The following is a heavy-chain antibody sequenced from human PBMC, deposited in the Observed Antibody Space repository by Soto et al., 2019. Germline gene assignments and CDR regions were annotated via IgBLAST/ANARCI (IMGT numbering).Heavy chain of an antibody. Sequence: QVQLVQSGAEVKKPGASVKVSCKASGYTFTRYYMHLVRQAPGQGLEWMGIINPSGSSPSYAQKYQGRVTMPRDTATSTVYMELCSLISDDTAVYSCARDGSFSIAARLDYYYGMDVWGKGTTVTVSS. CDR1: GYTFTRYY. D-gene: IGHD6-25*01. V-gene: IGHV1-46*01. CDR3: ARDGSFSIAARLDYYYGMDV. J-gene: IGHJ6*04. CDR2: INPSGSSP.